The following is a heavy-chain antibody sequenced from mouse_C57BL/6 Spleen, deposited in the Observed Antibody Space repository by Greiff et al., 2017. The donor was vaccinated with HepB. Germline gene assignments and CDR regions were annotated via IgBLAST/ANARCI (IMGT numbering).Heavy chain of an antibody. D-gene: IGHD2-4*01. CDR3: ARRDYDYWNGFAY. V-gene: IGHV1-50*01. J-gene: IGHJ3*01. Sequence: VQLQQPGAELVKPGASVKLSCKASGYTFTSYWMQWVKQRPGQGLEWIGEIDPSDSYTNYNQKFKGKATLTVDTSSSTAYMQLSSLTSEDSAVYYCARRDYDYWNGFAYWGQGTLVTVSA. CDR1: GYTFTSYW. CDR2: IDPSDSYT.